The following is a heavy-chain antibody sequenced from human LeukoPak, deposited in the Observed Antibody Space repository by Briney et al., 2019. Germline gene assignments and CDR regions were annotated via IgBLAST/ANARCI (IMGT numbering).Heavy chain of an antibody. V-gene: IGHV4-39*01. CDR3: ARARLGYAYDYYYYYMDV. D-gene: IGHD5-18*01. CDR1: GGSISSTSYY. CDR2: IYYSGST. Sequence: PSETLSLTCTVSGGSISSTSYYWGWIRPPPGKGLEWIGSIYYSGSTYYNPSLKSRVTISVDTPKNQFSLKLSSVTAADTAVYYCARARLGYAYDYYYYYMDVWGKGTTVTVSS. J-gene: IGHJ6*03.